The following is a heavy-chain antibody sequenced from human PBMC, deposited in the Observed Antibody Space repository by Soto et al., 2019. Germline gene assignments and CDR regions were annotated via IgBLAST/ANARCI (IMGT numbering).Heavy chain of an antibody. Sequence: GASVKVSCKASGYTFTSYGISWVRQAPGQGLEWMGWISAYNGNTNYAQKLQGRVTMTTDTSTSTAYMELRSLRSDDTAVYYCARVLTIFGVVTRDYWGQGTLVTASS. CDR1: GYTFTSYG. V-gene: IGHV1-18*04. CDR3: ARVLTIFGVVTRDY. D-gene: IGHD3-3*01. J-gene: IGHJ4*02. CDR2: ISAYNGNT.